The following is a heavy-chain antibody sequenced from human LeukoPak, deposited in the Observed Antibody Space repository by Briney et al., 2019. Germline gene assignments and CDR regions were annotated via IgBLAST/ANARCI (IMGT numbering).Heavy chain of an antibody. CDR3: ARTYCAEDCSIRYFDY. CDR1: GYILSSYN. D-gene: IGHD2-21*02. V-gene: IGHV1-46*01. J-gene: IGHJ4*02. CDR2: INPSGGDT. Sequence: ASVKVSCKASGYILSSYNMHWVRQAPGQGLEWLGIINPSGGDTKYAQKFQGRVTLTRDKSTSTVYMELSSLASDDTAVYYCARTYCAEDCSIRYFDYWGQGTLVTVSS.